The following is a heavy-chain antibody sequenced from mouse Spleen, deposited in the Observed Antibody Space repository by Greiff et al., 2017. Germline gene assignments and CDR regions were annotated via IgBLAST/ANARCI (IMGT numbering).Heavy chain of an antibody. V-gene: IGHV14-2*01. J-gene: IGHJ4*01. CDR1: GFNIKDYY. CDR3: ARWNWDDAMDY. CDR2: IDPEDGET. Sequence: VQLQQSGAELVKPGASVKLSCTASGFNIKDYYMHWVKQRTEQGLEWIGRIDPEDGETKYAPKFRGKATITADTSSNTAYLQLSSLTSEDTAVYYCARWNWDDAMDYWGQGTSVTVSS. D-gene: IGHD4-1*01.